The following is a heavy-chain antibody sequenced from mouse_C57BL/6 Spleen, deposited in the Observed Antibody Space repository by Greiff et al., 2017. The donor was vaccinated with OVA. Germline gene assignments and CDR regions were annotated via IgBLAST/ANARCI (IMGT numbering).Heavy chain of an antibody. CDR2: INPNNGGT. CDR3: ARGLRYLYAMDY. CDR1: GYTFTDYY. D-gene: IGHD1-1*01. J-gene: IGHJ4*01. Sequence: EVQLQQSGPELVKPGASVKISCKASGYTFTDYYMNWVKQSHGKSLEWIGDINPNNGGTSYNQKFKGKATLTVDKSSSTAYMELRSLTSEDSAVYYCARGLRYLYAMDYWGQGTSVTVSS. V-gene: IGHV1-26*01.